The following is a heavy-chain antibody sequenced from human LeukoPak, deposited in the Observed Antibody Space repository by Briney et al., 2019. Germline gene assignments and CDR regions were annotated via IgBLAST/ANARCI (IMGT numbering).Heavy chain of an antibody. CDR1: GFTFSSYA. CDR2: ISYDGSNK. V-gene: IGHV3-30*04. J-gene: IGHJ4*02. D-gene: IGHD6-19*01. CDR3: ARALIAVAAPGYFDY. Sequence: GGSLRLSCAASGFTFSSYAMHWVRQAPGKGLEWVAVISYDGSNKYYADSVKGRFTISRDNSKNTLYLQMNSLRAKDTAVYYCARALIAVAAPGYFDYWGQGTLVTVSS.